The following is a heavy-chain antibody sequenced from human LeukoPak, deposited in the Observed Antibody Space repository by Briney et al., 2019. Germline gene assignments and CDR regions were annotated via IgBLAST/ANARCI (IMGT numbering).Heavy chain of an antibody. D-gene: IGHD6-13*01. V-gene: IGHV3-23*01. CDR2: ISGSGIST. CDR1: GFTFSSYA. CDR3: AKLTPGIAEGYY. Sequence: GGSLRLSCVASGFTFSSYAMSWVRQAPGKGLEWVSSISGSGISTYYADSVKGRFTVSRDNSKNTLYLQMNSLRAEDTAVYYCAKLTPGIAEGYYWGQGTLVTVSS. J-gene: IGHJ4*02.